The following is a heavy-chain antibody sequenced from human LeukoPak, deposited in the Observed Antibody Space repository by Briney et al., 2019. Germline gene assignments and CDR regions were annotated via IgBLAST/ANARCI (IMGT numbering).Heavy chain of an antibody. CDR2: IYSGGST. V-gene: IGHV3-53*05. CDR1: GFTVSSNY. Sequence: PGGSLRLSCAASGFTVSSNYMSWVRQAPGKGLEWVSVIYSGGSTYYADSVKGRFTISRDNSKNTLYLQMNSLRAEDTAVYYCAKNLVTMIVVVDDAFDIWGQGTMVTVSS. J-gene: IGHJ3*02. D-gene: IGHD3-22*01. CDR3: AKNLVTMIVVVDDAFDI.